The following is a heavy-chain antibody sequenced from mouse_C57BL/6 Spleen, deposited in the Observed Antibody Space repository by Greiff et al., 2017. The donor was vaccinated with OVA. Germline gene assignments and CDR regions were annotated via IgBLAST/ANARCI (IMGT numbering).Heavy chain of an antibody. Sequence: VKLMESGADLARPGASVKMSCKASGYTFTSYTMHWVKQRPGQGLEWIGYINPSSGYTKYNQKFKDKATLTADKSSSTAYMQLSSLTSEDSAVYYCARGSTVVATDYFDYWGQGTTLTVSS. D-gene: IGHD1-1*01. V-gene: IGHV1-4*01. CDR3: ARGSTVVATDYFDY. CDR1: GYTFTSYT. J-gene: IGHJ2*01. CDR2: INPSSGYT.